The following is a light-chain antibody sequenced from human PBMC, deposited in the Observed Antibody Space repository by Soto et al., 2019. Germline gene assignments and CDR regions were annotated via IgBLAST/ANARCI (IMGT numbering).Light chain of an antibody. V-gene: IGKV3-15*01. CDR3: QQYNSWPRT. J-gene: IGKJ1*01. CDR2: GAS. CDR1: QSVGSN. Sequence: EIVMTQSPATLSVSPGERATLTCRASQSVGSNLAWYQQKPGQAPRLLIYGASNRATGIPARFSGSGSGTEFTLTISSLQSEDFAVYYCQQYNSWPRTFGQGTKVEIK.